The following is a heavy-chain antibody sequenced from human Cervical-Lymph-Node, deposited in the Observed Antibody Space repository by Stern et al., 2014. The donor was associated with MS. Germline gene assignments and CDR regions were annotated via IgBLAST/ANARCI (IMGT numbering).Heavy chain of an antibody. J-gene: IGHJ4*02. D-gene: IGHD2-8*01. CDR2: ISYDGNHK. CDR3: ARDYEDTSMLFDH. CDR1: GFTFSSYG. V-gene: IGHV3-30*03. Sequence: VHLVESGGALVQPGRSLRLSCAASGFTFSSYGKHWGCQAPRKGLELVTVISYDGNHKYYAASVKGRFTISRDNSKNTLHLQMNSVTPDDTAIYYCARDYEDTSMLFDHWGQGTLVTVSS.